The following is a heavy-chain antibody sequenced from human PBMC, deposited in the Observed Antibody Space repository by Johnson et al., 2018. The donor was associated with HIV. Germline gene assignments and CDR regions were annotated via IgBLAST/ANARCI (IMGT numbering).Heavy chain of an antibody. V-gene: IGHV3-11*04. CDR3: ARARDWNYGDI. CDR1: GFTFSDYY. J-gene: IGHJ3*02. Sequence: RLSCAASGFTFSDYYMSWIRQAPGKGLEWVSYISSSGSTYYADSVKGRFTISRDNSKNTLYLQMNSLRAEDTAVYYCARARDWNYGDIWGQGTMVTVSS. CDR2: ISSSGST. D-gene: IGHD1-7*01.